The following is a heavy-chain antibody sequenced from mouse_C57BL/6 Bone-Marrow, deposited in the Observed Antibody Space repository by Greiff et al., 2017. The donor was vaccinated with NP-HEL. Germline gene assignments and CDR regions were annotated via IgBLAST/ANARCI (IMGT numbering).Heavy chain of an antibody. CDR2: IYPGSGNT. D-gene: IGHD4-1*01. V-gene: IGHV1-66*01. CDR3: ARGGGTVPFDY. CDR1: GYSFTSYY. Sequence: VQLQESGPELVKAGASVKISCKASGYSFTSYYIHWVKQRPGQGLEWIGWIYPGSGNTKYNEKFKGKATLTADTSSSTAYMQLSSLTSEDSAVYYCARGGGTVPFDYWGQGTTLTVSS. J-gene: IGHJ2*01.